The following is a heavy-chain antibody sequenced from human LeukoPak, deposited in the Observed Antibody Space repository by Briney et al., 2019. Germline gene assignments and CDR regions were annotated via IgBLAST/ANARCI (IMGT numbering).Heavy chain of an antibody. CDR1: GYSFTSYW. V-gene: IGHV5-51*01. CDR2: IYPGDSDT. J-gene: IGHJ6*02. Sequence: GESLKISCKGSGYSFTSYWIGWVRQMPGKGLEWMGIIYPGDSDTRYSPSFQGQVTISADKSISTAYLQWSSLKASGTAMYYCARATLPNYYYYGMDVWGQGTTVTVSS. CDR3: ARATLPNYYYYGMDV.